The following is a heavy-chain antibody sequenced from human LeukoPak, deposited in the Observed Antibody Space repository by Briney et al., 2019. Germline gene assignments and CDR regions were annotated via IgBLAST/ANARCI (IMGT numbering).Heavy chain of an antibody. Sequence: GGSLRLSCAASGFTFSTYAISWFRRAPGKGLEWVSAVSGSGAGTYYADSVKGRFIISRDNSKNTLFLQMNSLRADDTAVYYCARRDGYNPFDYWGQGTLVTVSS. CDR1: GFTFSTYA. J-gene: IGHJ4*02. CDR3: ARRDGYNPFDY. CDR2: VSGSGAGT. D-gene: IGHD5-24*01. V-gene: IGHV3-23*01.